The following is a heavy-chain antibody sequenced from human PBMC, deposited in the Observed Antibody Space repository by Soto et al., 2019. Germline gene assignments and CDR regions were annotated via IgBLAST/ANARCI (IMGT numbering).Heavy chain of an antibody. CDR2: IDPGDSDT. Sequence: ESLKISCKGSGYSFTSYWISWVRQMPRKGLEWMGRIDPGDSDTRYSPSFQGQVTISADKSISTAYLQWSSLKASDTAMYYCARSPDFSPFDYWGQGTLVTVSS. D-gene: IGHD3-3*01. J-gene: IGHJ4*02. CDR3: ARSPDFSPFDY. CDR1: GYSFTSYW. V-gene: IGHV5-51*01.